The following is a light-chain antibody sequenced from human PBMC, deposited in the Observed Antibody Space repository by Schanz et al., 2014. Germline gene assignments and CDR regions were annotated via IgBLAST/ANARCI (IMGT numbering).Light chain of an antibody. CDR2: DVS. V-gene: IGKV3-20*01. CDR1: QSVSSY. CDR3: QQYGDSPWT. Sequence: EIVLTQSPATLSLSPGERATLSCRASQSVSSYLAWYQQKPGQAPRLLIHDVSKRASGIADRFSGSGSGAEFTLTISRLEPQDFGVYYCQQYGDSPWTFGQGTKVEMK. J-gene: IGKJ1*01.